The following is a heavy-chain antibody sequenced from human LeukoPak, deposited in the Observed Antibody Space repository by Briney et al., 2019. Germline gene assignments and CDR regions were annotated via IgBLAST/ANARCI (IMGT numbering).Heavy chain of an antibody. CDR2: IYYSGST. Sequence: SETLSLTCTVSGGSISSSSYYWGWIRQPPGKGLEWIGSIYYSGSTYYNPSLKSRVTISVDTSKNQFSLKLSSVTAADTAVYYCAREAAPYVVTDYYYYMDVWGKGTTVTVSS. D-gene: IGHD4-23*01. J-gene: IGHJ6*03. V-gene: IGHV4-39*02. CDR3: AREAAPYVVTDYYYYMDV. CDR1: GGSISSSSYY.